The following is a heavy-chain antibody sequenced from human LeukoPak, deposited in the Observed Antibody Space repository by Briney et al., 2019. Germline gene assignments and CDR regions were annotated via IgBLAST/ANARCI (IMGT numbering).Heavy chain of an antibody. J-gene: IGHJ4*02. D-gene: IGHD6-6*01. CDR3: ARGGSRSYTSSTLDY. V-gene: IGHV4-59*01. CDR1: GGSINVYY. Sequence: SETLSLTCSVSGGSINVYYWNWIRQSPGKGLEWIGSISYSGNTNYNPSLKSRVTISIDTSKNRFSLKVSSVTAADTAMYYCARGGSRSYTSSTLDYWGLGTLVTVSS. CDR2: ISYSGNT.